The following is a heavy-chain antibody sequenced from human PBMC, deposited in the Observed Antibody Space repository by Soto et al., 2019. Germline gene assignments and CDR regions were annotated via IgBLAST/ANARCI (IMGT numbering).Heavy chain of an antibody. CDR2: IYSSGST. V-gene: IGHV4-61*08. Sequence: SETLSLTCTVSGGSINSGGYYWNWIRQPPGKGLEWIGYIYSSGSTNYNPSLKSRVTISVDTSKNQFSLKLSSVTTADTAVYYCARDRDGAPYNWFDPWGQGALVTVSS. D-gene: IGHD4-17*01. J-gene: IGHJ5*02. CDR1: GGSINSGGYY. CDR3: ARDRDGAPYNWFDP.